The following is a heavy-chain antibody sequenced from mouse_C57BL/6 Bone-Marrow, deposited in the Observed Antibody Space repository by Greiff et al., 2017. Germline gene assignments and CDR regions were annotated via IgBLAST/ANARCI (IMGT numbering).Heavy chain of an antibody. J-gene: IGHJ2*01. CDR2: IDPENGDT. CDR1: GFNIKDDY. D-gene: IGHD1-1*01. Sequence: VQLQQSGAELVRPGASVKLSCTASGFNIKDDYMHWVKQRPEQGLEWIGWIDPENGDTEYASKFQGKATITADTSSNTAYLQLSSLTSEDTAVYYCTTRYYYGSYYFDYWGQGTTLTVSS. V-gene: IGHV14-4*01. CDR3: TTRYYYGSYYFDY.